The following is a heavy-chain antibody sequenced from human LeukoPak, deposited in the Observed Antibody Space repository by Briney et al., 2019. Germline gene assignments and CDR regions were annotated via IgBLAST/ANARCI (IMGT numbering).Heavy chain of an antibody. CDR1: GFTFDDYT. V-gene: IGHV3-43*01. J-gene: IGHJ4*02. Sequence: GGSLRLSCAASGFTFDDYTMHWVRQAPGKGLEWVSLISWDGGSTYYADSVKGRFTIFRDNSKNHLYLQMNKLRTEDTALYYCAKDGNINRALTKDLDYWGQETLHTVSP. CDR3: AKDGNINRALTKDLDY. CDR2: ISWDGGST.